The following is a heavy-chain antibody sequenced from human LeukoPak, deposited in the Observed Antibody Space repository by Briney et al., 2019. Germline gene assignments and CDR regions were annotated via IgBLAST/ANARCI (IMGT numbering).Heavy chain of an antibody. J-gene: IGHJ4*02. V-gene: IGHV1-18*01. CDR3: ARDDLGYCNGGSCYTLYDY. CDR1: GYTFSGYG. D-gene: IGHD2-15*01. Sequence: GASVKVSCKASGYTFSGYGISWVRQAPEQGLEWMGWISAYKGNTNYVKKLQGRVTMTTDTSTTTAYMELRSLRSDDTAVYYCARDDLGYCNGGSCYTLYDYWGEGTLVTVSS. CDR2: ISAYKGNT.